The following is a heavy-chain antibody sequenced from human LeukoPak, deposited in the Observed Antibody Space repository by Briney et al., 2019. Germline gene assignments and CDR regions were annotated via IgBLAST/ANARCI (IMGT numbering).Heavy chain of an antibody. CDR1: GGSISSSSYY. D-gene: IGHD4-17*01. Sequence: SETLSLTCTVSGGSISSSSYYWGWIRQPPGKGLEWIGSIYYSGSTYYNPSLKSRVTISVDTSKNQFSLKLSSVTAADTAVYYCARGLSGYGDPLDYWGQGTLVTVSS. J-gene: IGHJ4*02. CDR3: ARGLSGYGDPLDY. CDR2: IYYSGST. V-gene: IGHV4-39*07.